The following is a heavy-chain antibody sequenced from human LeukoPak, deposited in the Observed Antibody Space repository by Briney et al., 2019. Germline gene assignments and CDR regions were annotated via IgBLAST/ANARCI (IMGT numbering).Heavy chain of an antibody. V-gene: IGHV3-7*05. CDR2: LNQGGSEK. J-gene: IGHJ4*02. CDR1: RFTFSNYW. D-gene: IGHD6-19*01. Sequence: PGGSLRLSCAASRFTFSNYWMSWVRQPAGKGLEWVANLNQGGSEKYYLNSVKGRFTISRDNAKNSLYLQMNSLRADDTAIYYCVRDGSGNDYWGQGTLVTVSS. CDR3: VRDGSGNDY.